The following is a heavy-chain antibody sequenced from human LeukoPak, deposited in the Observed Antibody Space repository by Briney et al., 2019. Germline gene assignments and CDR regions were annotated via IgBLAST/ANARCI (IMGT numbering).Heavy chain of an antibody. D-gene: IGHD3-10*01. CDR1: GLLFDDYT. Sequence: GGSLRLSCAASGLLFDDYTMHWVRQAPGKGLEWVSLISRNDAVTKYADSVRARFTVSRDNSKHSLFLQMNTLTTEDTALYSCAKGPTIPPYYSSGSYYETKAQFDGWGQGTLVTVSS. CDR2: ISRNDAVT. J-gene: IGHJ4*02. V-gene: IGHV3-43*01. CDR3: AKGPTIPPYYSSGSYYETKAQFDG.